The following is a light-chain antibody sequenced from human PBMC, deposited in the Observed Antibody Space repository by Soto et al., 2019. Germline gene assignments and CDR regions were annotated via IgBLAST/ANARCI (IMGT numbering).Light chain of an antibody. J-gene: IGLJ3*02. Sequence: QSALTQPRSVSGSPGQTVTVSCTGTSSDVGAYNYVSWYRHHPGNAPKFLIYDVSRRPSGVPDRFSASKSGNTASLTISGLQAEDEADYYCSSNAGSYTWVFGGGTKLTVL. V-gene: IGLV2-11*01. CDR3: SSNAGSYTWV. CDR2: DVS. CDR1: SSDVGAYNY.